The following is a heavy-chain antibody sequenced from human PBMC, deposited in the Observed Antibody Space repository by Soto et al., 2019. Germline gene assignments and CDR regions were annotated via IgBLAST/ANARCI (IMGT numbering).Heavy chain of an antibody. D-gene: IGHD4-17*01. V-gene: IGHV3-48*01. CDR2: ISSSSSTI. CDR1: GFNFSSYS. J-gene: IGHJ5*02. CDR3: AREADYVNWFDP. Sequence: EVQLVESGGGLVQPGGSLRLPCAASGFNFSSYSMNWVRQAPGQGLEWVSYISSSSSTIYYADSVKGRFTISRDNAKNSLYLQMNSLRAEDTAVYYCAREADYVNWFDPWGQGTLVTVSS.